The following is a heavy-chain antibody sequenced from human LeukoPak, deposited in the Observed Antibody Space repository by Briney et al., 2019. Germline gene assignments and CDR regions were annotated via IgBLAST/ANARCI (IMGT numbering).Heavy chain of an antibody. CDR3: AKDTSIGRYCTNGVCSPFDY. CDR1: GFTFSSYA. V-gene: IGHV3-23*01. Sequence: HPGRSLRLSCAGSGFTFSSYAMSWVRQAAGKGLEWVSAISDTGATTYDADSVKGRFTISRDNSRSTLYLQMNSLRAEDTALYYCAKDTSIGRYCTNGVCSPFDYWGQGTLVTVSS. CDR2: ISDTGATT. J-gene: IGHJ4*02. D-gene: IGHD2-8*01.